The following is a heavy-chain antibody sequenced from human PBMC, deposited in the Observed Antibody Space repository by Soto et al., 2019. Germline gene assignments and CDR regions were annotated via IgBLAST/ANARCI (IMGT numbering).Heavy chain of an antibody. J-gene: IGHJ4*02. CDR2: ISAYNGNT. V-gene: IGHV1-18*01. Sequence: ASVTVSCTASGYTFTSYGISWVRQAPGQGLEWMGWISAYNGNTNYAQKLQGRVTMTTDTSTSTAYMELRSLRSDDTAVYYCARDLGYGDEFDYWGQGTLVTSPQ. CDR1: GYTFTSYG. CDR3: ARDLGYGDEFDY. D-gene: IGHD4-17*01.